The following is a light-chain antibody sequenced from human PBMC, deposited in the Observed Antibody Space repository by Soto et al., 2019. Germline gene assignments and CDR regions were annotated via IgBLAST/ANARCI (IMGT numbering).Light chain of an antibody. V-gene: IGKV1-5*03. Sequence: DIQMTQSTSTLSASVGDRVTITCRSIQSISSWLAWYQQKPGKAPKLLIYKASSLESGVPSRFSGSGSGTEFTLTISSLQPDDSATYYCQQYTNTNNPWMFGQGTKVDI. J-gene: IGKJ1*01. CDR3: QQYTNTNNPWM. CDR2: KAS. CDR1: QSISSW.